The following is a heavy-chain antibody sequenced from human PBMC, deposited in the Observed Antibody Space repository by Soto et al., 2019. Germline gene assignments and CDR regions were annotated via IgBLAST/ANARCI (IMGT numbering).Heavy chain of an antibody. CDR2: TYYRSKWYN. CDR1: GDRVSSNSSA. Sequence: SQTLSLTCAISGDRVSSNSSAWNWIRQSPSRGLAWLGRTYYRSKWYNEYAESVKGRIPIRPDTAKNQFSLQVNSVTPADTAVYYSARDPGYSNSNWFHLWGQGTLVTVSS. V-gene: IGHV6-1*01. D-gene: IGHD4-4*01. CDR3: ARDPGYSNSNWFHL. J-gene: IGHJ5*02.